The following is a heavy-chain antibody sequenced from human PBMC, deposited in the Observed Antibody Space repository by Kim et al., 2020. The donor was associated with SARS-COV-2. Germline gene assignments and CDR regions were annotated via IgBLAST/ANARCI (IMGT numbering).Heavy chain of an antibody. D-gene: IGHD3-3*01. CDR1: GGSISSYY. V-gene: IGHV4-59*01. Sequence: SETLSLTCTVSGGSISSYYWSWIRQPPGKGLEWIWYIYYSGSTNYNPSLKNRVTISVDTYKNQFSLKLSSVTAADTAVYYCARITYYDFWSGYYHNWFDP. CDR2: IYYSGST. CDR3: ARITYYDFWSGYYHNWFDP. J-gene: IGHJ5*02.